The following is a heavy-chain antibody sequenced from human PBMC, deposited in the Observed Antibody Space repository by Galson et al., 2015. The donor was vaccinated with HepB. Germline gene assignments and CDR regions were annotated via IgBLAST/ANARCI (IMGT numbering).Heavy chain of an antibody. CDR2: VFYSGTT. J-gene: IGHJ4*02. V-gene: IGHV4-39*01. D-gene: IGHD1-26*01. CDR1: GASISRSTYY. CDR3: ARQLGGSHLDY. Sequence: SETLSLTCTVSGASISRSTYYWGWIRQPPGKGLEWIGSVFYSGTTYYSPSLKSRVAIYVDTSKNQFSLKLSSVAAADTAVYHCARQLGGSHLDYWGQGTLVTVS.